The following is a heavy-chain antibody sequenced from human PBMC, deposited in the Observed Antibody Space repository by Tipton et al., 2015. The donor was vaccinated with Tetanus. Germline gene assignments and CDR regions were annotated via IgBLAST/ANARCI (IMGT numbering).Heavy chain of an antibody. D-gene: IGHD5-12*01. Sequence: TLSLTCTVSGASITSSNYFWGWIRQPPGKGLEWIGHIFYTGSSHYNPSLESRVSMSVDTSKNQFSLKVRSVTAADTAVYYCARADYNLARKGPFDSWGQGTQVIVS. J-gene: IGHJ4*02. V-gene: IGHV4-39*07. CDR1: GASITSSNYF. CDR3: ARADYNLARKGPFDS. CDR2: IFYTGSS.